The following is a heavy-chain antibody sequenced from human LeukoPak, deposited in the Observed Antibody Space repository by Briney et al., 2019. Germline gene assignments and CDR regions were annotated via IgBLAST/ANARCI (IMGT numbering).Heavy chain of an antibody. CDR2: IYYSGST. CDR1: GGSISSYY. Sequence: SETLSLTCTVSGGSISSYYWSWIRQPPGKGLEWIGYIYYSGSTNCNPSLKSRVTISVDTSKNQFSLKLSSVTAADTAVYYCARGGRFDYGDYWGQGTLVTVSS. J-gene: IGHJ4*02. D-gene: IGHD1-26*01. CDR3: ARGGRFDYGDY. V-gene: IGHV4-59*01.